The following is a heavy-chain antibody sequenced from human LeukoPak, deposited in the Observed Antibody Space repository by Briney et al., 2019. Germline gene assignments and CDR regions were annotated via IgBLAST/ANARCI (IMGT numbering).Heavy chain of an antibody. D-gene: IGHD3-22*01. Sequence: SETLSLTCTVSGDSISSGYYWGWIRQPPGKGLKWIGSISHSGSTYYNPSLKSRVTISIDTSKNQFSLKLSSVTAADTAVYFCARRGYDSSVGPFDYWGQGTLVTVSS. CDR2: ISHSGST. J-gene: IGHJ4*02. V-gene: IGHV4-38-2*02. CDR1: GDSISSGYY. CDR3: ARRGYDSSVGPFDY.